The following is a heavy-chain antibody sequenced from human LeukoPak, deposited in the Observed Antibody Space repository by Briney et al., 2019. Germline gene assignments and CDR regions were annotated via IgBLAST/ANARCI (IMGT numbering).Heavy chain of an antibody. V-gene: IGHV1-46*01. Sequence: ASVKVSCKASGYTFTSYYMHWVRQAPGQGLEWMGIINPSGGSTSYAQKSQGRVTMTRDTSTSTVYMELSSLRSEDTAVYYCARDYNIGGAFDIWGQGTMVTVSS. J-gene: IGHJ3*02. CDR1: GYTFTSYY. CDR2: INPSGGST. D-gene: IGHD2/OR15-2a*01. CDR3: ARDYNIGGAFDI.